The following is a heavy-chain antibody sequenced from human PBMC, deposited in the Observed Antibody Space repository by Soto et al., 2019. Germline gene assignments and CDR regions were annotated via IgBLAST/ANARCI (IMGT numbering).Heavy chain of an antibody. V-gene: IGHV3-73*01. CDR2: IRSKANSYAT. CDR1: GFSLSSYA. Sequence: GSLRLSCAPSGFSLSSYAMPWVRQASGKGLEWVGRIRSKANSYATAYAASVKGRFTISRDDSKNTAYLQMNSLKTEDKAVYYCTEFGITGKPWGQGTLVTVSS. J-gene: IGHJ5*02. D-gene: IGHD1-20*01. CDR3: TEFGITGKP.